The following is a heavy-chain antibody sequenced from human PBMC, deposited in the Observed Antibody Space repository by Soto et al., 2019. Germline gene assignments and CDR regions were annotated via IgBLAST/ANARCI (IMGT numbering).Heavy chain of an antibody. D-gene: IGHD5-18*01. J-gene: IGHJ4*02. V-gene: IGHV4-34*01. Sequence: SETLSLTCAVYGGSFSGYYWSWIRQPPGKGLEWIGEINHSGSTDYNPSLKSRVTISVDTSKNQFSLKLSSVTAADTAVYYCARGPVFYTARARYDYWGQGTLVTVSS. CDR3: ARGPVFYTARARYDY. CDR1: GGSFSGYY. CDR2: INHSGST.